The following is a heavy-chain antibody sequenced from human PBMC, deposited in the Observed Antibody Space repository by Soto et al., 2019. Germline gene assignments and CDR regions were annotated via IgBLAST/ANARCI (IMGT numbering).Heavy chain of an antibody. V-gene: IGHV4-34*01. D-gene: IGHD6-13*01. CDR3: ARGRHSSSWYFDY. J-gene: IGHJ4*02. CDR1: GGSFSGYY. CDR2: INHSGST. Sequence: PSGTLSLTCAVYGGSFSGYYWSWIRQPPGKGLEWIGEINHSGSTNYNPSLKSRVTISVDTSKNQFSLKLSSVTAADTAVYYCARGRHSSSWYFDYWGPGTLVTVSS.